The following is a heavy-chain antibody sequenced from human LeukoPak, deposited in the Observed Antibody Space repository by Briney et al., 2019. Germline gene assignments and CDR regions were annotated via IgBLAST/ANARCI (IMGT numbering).Heavy chain of an antibody. Sequence: PGGSLRLSCAASGFSFSDYYMSWVRQAPGKGLEWISYISNSGSTIFYADSVKGRFTVSRDNAKNSLFLQMISLRAEDTAVYYCARDQDEDRAGTTYDWWGQGTLVTVSS. D-gene: IGHD1-1*01. CDR2: ISNSGSTI. CDR3: ARDQDEDRAGTTYDW. V-gene: IGHV3-11*01. J-gene: IGHJ4*02. CDR1: GFSFSDYY.